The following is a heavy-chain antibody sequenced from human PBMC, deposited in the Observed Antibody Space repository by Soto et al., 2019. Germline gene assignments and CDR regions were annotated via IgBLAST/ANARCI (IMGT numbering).Heavy chain of an antibody. D-gene: IGHD2-2*01. V-gene: IGHV3-30-3*01. J-gene: IGHJ6*02. CDR3: ARNLGYCSSTSCYAADYYYYGMDV. Sequence: GGSLRLSCAASGFTFSSYAMHWVRQAPGKGLEWVAVISYDGSNKYYADSVKGRFTISRDNSKNTLYLQMNSLRAEDTAVYYCARNLGYCSSTSCYAADYYYYGMDVWGQGTTVTVSS. CDR2: ISYDGSNK. CDR1: GFTFSSYA.